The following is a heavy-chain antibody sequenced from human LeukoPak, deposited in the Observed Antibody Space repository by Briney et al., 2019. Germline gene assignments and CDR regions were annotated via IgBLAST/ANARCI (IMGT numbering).Heavy chain of an antibody. J-gene: IGHJ1*01. CDR2: ISSSSSYI. V-gene: IGHV3-21*01. D-gene: IGHD5-18*01. CDR3: ARGVGQGDTAMFQL. Sequence: PGGSLRLSCAASGFTFSSYSMNWVRQAPGKGLEWVSSISSSSSYIYYADSVKGRFTISRDNAKNSLYLQMNSLRAEDTAVYYCARGVGQGDTAMFQLWGQGTLVTVSS. CDR1: GFTFSSYS.